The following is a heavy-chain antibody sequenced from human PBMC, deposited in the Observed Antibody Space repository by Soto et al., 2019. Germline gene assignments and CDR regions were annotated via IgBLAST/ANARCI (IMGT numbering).Heavy chain of an antibody. CDR3: TALGYYDSSVGGGY. J-gene: IGHJ4*02. V-gene: IGHV3-30*03. D-gene: IGHD3-22*01. Sequence: PGGSLRLSCAASEFTFSCFVMHWVRQAPGKGLEWVAVISYDGSDNYYADAVKGRFTISRDNSKNTLFLQMNRLRAEDTAVYYCTALGYYDSSVGGGYWGPGTLVTVSS. CDR1: EFTFSCFV. CDR2: ISYDGSDN.